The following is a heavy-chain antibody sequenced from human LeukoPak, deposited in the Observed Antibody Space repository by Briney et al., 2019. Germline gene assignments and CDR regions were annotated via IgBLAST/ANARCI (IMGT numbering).Heavy chain of an antibody. D-gene: IGHD3-22*01. Sequence: PSETLSLTCTVSGGSISSGGYYWSWIRQHPGKGLEWIVYIYYSGSTYYNPSLKSRVTISVDTSKNQFSLKLSSVTAADTAVYYCARVLPYYYDSSGSHDYWGQGTLVTVSS. CDR3: ARVLPYYYDSSGSHDY. V-gene: IGHV4-31*03. CDR2: IYYSGST. J-gene: IGHJ4*02. CDR1: GGSISSGGYY.